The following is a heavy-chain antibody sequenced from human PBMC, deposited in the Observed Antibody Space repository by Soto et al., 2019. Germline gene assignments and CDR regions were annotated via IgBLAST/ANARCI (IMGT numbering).Heavy chain of an antibody. Sequence: GASVKVSCKASGYTFTSYGISWVRQAPGQGLEWMGWISAYNGNTNYAQKLQGRVTMTTDTSTSTAYMELRSLRSEDTAVYYCAREMDSSGYYDAFDIWGQGTMVTVSS. CDR3: AREMDSSGYYDAFDI. CDR2: ISAYNGNT. J-gene: IGHJ3*02. CDR1: GYTFTSYG. D-gene: IGHD3-22*01. V-gene: IGHV1-18*04.